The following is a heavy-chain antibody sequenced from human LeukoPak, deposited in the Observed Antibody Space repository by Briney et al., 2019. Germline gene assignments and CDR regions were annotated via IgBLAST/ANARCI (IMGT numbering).Heavy chain of an antibody. D-gene: IGHD1-7*01. J-gene: IGHJ4*02. CDR1: GFTFSSYA. CDR2: ISYDGSNK. CDR3: ARDGQVTGTTGNFDY. Sequence: GGSLRLSCAASGFTFSSYAMHWVRQAPGKGLEWVAVISYDGSNKYYADSVKGRFTISRDNSKNTLYLQMNSLRAEDTAVYYCARDGQVTGTTGNFDYWGQGTLVTVSS. V-gene: IGHV3-30-3*01.